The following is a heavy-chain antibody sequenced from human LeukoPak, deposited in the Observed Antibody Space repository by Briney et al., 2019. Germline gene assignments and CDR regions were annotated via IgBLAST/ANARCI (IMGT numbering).Heavy chain of an antibody. CDR1: GGSMRTGPYY. V-gene: IGHV4-61*02. CDR3: ARGQYDFWRVYDVNGFDP. J-gene: IGHJ5*02. Sequence: SETLSLTCAVSGGSMRTGPYYWNWIRQPAGKGLEWIGRIYPSGNTNYNPSLESRVTISVDTAKNQFSLKLISVTAADTALYYCARGQYDFWRVYDVNGFDPWGKGTLSPSPQ. CDR2: IYPSGNT. D-gene: IGHD3-3*01.